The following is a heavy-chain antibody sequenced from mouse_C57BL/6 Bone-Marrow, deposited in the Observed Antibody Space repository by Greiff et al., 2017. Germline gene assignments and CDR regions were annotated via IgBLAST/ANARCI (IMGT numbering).Heavy chain of an antibody. V-gene: IGHV3-8*01. J-gene: IGHJ4*01. CDR1: GYSITSAY. CDR3: ARWGGYYGVYAMDY. CDR2: ISYSGST. D-gene: IGHD1-1*01. Sequence: VQLKESGPGLAKPSQTLSLTCSVTGYSITSAYWNWIRKFPGNKLEYMGYISYSGSTYYNPSLKSRISITRDTSKNQYYLQLNSVTTEDTATYYCARWGGYYGVYAMDYWGQGTSVTVSS.